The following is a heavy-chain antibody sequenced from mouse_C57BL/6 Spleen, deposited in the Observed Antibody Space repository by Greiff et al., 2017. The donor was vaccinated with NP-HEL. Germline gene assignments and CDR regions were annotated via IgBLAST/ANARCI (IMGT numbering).Heavy chain of an antibody. CDR1: GFTFSSYA. D-gene: IGHD4-1*01. J-gene: IGHJ2*01. CDR2: ISDGGSYT. V-gene: IGHV5-4*01. Sequence: EVKLVESGGGLVKPGGSLKLSCAASGFTFSSYAMSWVRQTPEKRLEWVATISDGGSYTYYPDNVKGRFTISRDNAKNNLYLQMSHLKSEDTAMYHCARETGKEGFDYWGQGTTLTVSS. CDR3: ARETGKEGFDY.